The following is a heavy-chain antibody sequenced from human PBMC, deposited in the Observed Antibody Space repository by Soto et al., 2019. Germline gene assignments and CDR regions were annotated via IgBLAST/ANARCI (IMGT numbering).Heavy chain of an antibody. J-gene: IGHJ5*02. D-gene: IGHD6-13*01. V-gene: IGHV1-18*01. CDR2: ISTDDGET. CDR3: AGDPTIHRYSSRGGGLDT. Sequence: GPEMKNPGASVKVSCKASGYHFMTYAISWVRQAPGPGLEWMGWISTDDGETNYAQRFQDRVTMTTDTSTTTAYFELRSLRPDHTAVYYCAGDPTIHRYSSRGGGLDTWGQGTVVTVS. CDR1: GYHFMTYA.